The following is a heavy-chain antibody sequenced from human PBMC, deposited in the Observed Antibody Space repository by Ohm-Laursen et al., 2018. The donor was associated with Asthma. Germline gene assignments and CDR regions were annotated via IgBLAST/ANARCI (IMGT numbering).Heavy chain of an antibody. J-gene: IGHJ4*02. D-gene: IGHD6-19*01. CDR2: ISGSGGST. CDR1: GFTFSSYA. V-gene: IGHV3-23*01. CDR3: AKEVSGWGTFDY. Sequence: SLRLSCSASGFTFSSYAMSWVRQAPGKGLEWASAISGSGGSTYYADSVKGRFTISRDNSKNTLYLQMHSLRGVDTAVYYCAKEVSGWGTFDYWGQGTMVTVSS.